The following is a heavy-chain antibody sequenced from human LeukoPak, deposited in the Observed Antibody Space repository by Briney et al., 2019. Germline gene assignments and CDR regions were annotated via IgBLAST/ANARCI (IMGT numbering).Heavy chain of an antibody. D-gene: IGHD6-25*01. J-gene: IGHJ5*02. V-gene: IGHV1-69*04. CDR1: GGTFSSYA. CDR3: ARGGYVVNWFDP. Sequence: ASVKVSCKASGGTFSSYAIRWVRQAPGQGLEWMGRIIPILGMANYAQKFQGRVTITADKSTSTAYMELSSLRSEDTAVYYCARGGYVVNWFDPWGQGTLVTVSS. CDR2: IIPILGMA.